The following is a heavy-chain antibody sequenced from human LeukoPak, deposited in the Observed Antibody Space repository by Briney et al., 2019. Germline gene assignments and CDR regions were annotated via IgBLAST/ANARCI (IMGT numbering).Heavy chain of an antibody. V-gene: IGHV3-21*01. J-gene: IGHJ4*02. CDR1: GFTFSSYS. CDR3: ARDSDIVTGSKSHFDY. CDR2: ISTSSSYI. Sequence: GGTLRLSCAASGFTFSSYSMNWVRQAPGKGLEWVSSISTSSSYIYYTDSVKGRFTISRDNAKNSLYLQMNSLRAEDTAVYYCARDSDIVTGSKSHFDYWGQGTLVTVSS. D-gene: IGHD3-9*01.